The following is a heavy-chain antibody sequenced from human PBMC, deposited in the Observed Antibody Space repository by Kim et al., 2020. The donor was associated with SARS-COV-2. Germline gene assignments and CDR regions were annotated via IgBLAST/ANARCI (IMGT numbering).Heavy chain of an antibody. CDR2: NP. J-gene: IGHJ4*02. CDR3: ARDFVSSYDY. V-gene: IGHV1-18*01. Sequence: NPNYAQKLQGRVTMTTDTSTSTAYMELRSLRSDDTAVYYCARDFVSSYDYWGQGTLVTVSS. D-gene: IGHD2-21*01.